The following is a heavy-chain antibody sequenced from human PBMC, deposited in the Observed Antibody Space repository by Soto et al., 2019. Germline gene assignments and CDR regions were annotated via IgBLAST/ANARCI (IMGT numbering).Heavy chain of an antibody. J-gene: IGHJ4*02. CDR3: AADATAWQQMVPSDY. V-gene: IGHV1-58*01. D-gene: IGHD2-8*01. CDR1: GFTFTSPA. Sequence: SVKVSCKASGFTFTSPAFQWVRQARGQRLEWIGWIAVGSGYTNYAQRFQDRVTLTRDMSTATTYMELSRLTSEDTAIYYCAADATAWQQMVPSDYWGQGTLVTVSS. CDR2: IAVGSGYT.